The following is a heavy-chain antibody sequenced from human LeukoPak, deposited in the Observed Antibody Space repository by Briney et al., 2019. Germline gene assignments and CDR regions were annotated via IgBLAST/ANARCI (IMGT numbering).Heavy chain of an antibody. CDR3: ARNYDRLDY. J-gene: IGHJ4*02. CDR2: IYYSGST. Sequence: PSETLSLTCTVSGGSINDYYWSWIRQPPGKGLEWIGYIYYSGSTNYNPSLKSRVTISVDTSESQFSLKLSSMTAADTAVYYCARNYDRLDYWGQGTLVTVSS. CDR1: GGSINDYY. V-gene: IGHV4-59*01. D-gene: IGHD3-22*01.